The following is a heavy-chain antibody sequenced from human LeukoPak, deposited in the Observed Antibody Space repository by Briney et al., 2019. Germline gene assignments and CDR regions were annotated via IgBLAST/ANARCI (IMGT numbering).Heavy chain of an antibody. D-gene: IGHD2-15*01. CDR3: ARDRGGSCTHSSCWFDP. CDR1: GYTFTSYG. Sequence: ASVKVSCKASGYTFTSYGISWVRQAPGQGLEGMGWISAYNGNTNYAQKLQGRVTMTTDTSTSTAYMELRSLRSDDTAVYYCARDRGGSCTHSSCWFDPWGQGTLVTVSS. J-gene: IGHJ5*02. CDR2: ISAYNGNT. V-gene: IGHV1-18*01.